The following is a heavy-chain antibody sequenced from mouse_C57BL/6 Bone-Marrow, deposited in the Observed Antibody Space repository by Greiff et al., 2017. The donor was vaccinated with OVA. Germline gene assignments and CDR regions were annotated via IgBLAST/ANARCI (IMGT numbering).Heavy chain of an antibody. J-gene: IGHJ2*01. CDR1: GFTFSDYY. D-gene: IGHD1-1*01. Sequence: EVKLQESGGGLVQPGGSLKLSCAASGFTFSDYYMYWVRQTPEKRLEWVAYISNGGGSTYYPDTVKGRFTISRDNAKNTLYLQMSRLKSEDTAMYYCARQDYYGSIDYWGQGTTLTVSS. CDR3: ARQDYYGSIDY. V-gene: IGHV5-12*01. CDR2: ISNGGGST.